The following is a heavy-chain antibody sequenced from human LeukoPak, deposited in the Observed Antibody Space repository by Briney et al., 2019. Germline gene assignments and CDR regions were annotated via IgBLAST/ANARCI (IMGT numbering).Heavy chain of an antibody. CDR1: GFTFSSYA. CDR2: ISYDGSNK. V-gene: IGHV3-30*18. Sequence: GGSLRLSCAASGFTFSSYAMSWVRQAPGKGLEWVAVISYDGSNKYYADSVKGRFTISRDNSKNTLYLQMNSLRAEDTAVYYCAKSLRPPDYWGQGTLVTVSS. CDR3: AKSLRPPDY. D-gene: IGHD3-16*01. J-gene: IGHJ4*02.